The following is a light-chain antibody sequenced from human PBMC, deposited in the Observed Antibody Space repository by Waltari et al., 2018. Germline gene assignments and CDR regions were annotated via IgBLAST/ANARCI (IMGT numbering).Light chain of an antibody. Sequence: QSAMTQPASVSGSPGQSIAISCPGPSSDVGGSNYVSWYQQYPGKGPKLRISGVSDRPSGISDRFSGSKSGNTASLTISGLQAEDEADYYCSSYSTINTRVFGPGTKVTVL. CDR3: SSYSTINTRV. V-gene: IGLV2-14*01. CDR2: GVS. CDR1: SSDVGGSNY. J-gene: IGLJ1*01.